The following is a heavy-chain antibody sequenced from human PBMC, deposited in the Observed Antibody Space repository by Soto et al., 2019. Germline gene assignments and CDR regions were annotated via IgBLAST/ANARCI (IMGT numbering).Heavy chain of an antibody. D-gene: IGHD1-26*01. CDR1: GFTFSSYG. V-gene: IGHV3-30*18. J-gene: IGHJ4*02. CDR3: AKSIWVGATRGNFDY. CDR2: ISYDGSNK. Sequence: QVQLVESGGGVVQPGRSLRLSCAASGFTFSSYGMHWVRQAPGKGLEWVSVISYDGSNKYYADSVKGRFTISRDNSKNTLYLQMNSLRAEDTAVYYCAKSIWVGATRGNFDYWGQGTLVTVSS.